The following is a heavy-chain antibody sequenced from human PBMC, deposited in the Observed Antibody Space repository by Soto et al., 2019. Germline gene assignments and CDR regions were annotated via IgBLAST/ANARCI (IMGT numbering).Heavy chain of an antibody. Sequence: ASVKVSCKASGYTFTGYYMHWVRQAPGQGLEWMGWINPNSGGTNYAQKFQGWVTMTRDTSISTAYMELSRLRSDDTAVYYCARDLSLSSSGQPPNWFDPWGQGTLVTVSS. CDR1: GYTFTGYY. D-gene: IGHD3-22*01. CDR3: ARDLSLSSSGQPPNWFDP. V-gene: IGHV1-2*04. CDR2: INPNSGGT. J-gene: IGHJ5*02.